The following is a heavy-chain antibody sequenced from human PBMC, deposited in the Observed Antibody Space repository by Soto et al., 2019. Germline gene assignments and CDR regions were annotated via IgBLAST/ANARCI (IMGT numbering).Heavy chain of an antibody. J-gene: IGHJ4*02. D-gene: IGHD3-16*01. Sequence: SETLSLTCTVSGGSISSYYRSWIRQPPGKGLEWIGYIYYSGSTNYNPSLKSRVTISVDTSKNQFSLKLSSVTAADTAVYYCARVWGYAFDYWGQGTLVTVSS. CDR2: IYYSGST. CDR1: GGSISSYY. V-gene: IGHV4-59*01. CDR3: ARVWGYAFDY.